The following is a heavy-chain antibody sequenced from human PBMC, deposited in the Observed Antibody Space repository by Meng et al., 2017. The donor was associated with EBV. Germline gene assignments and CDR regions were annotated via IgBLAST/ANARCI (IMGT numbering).Heavy chain of an antibody. V-gene: IGHV1-8*01. CDR3: ARGPYYYDSSGYYYGEFDP. CDR1: GYTFTSYD. CDR2: MNPNSGNT. Sequence: QVEVLQSGAEVKNPGASGKVSCKASGYTFTSYDINWVRQATGQGLEWMGWMNPNSGNTGYAQKFQGRVTMARNTSISTAYMELSSLRSEDTAVYYCARGPYYYDSSGYYYGEFDPWGQGTLVTVSS. D-gene: IGHD3-22*01. J-gene: IGHJ5*02.